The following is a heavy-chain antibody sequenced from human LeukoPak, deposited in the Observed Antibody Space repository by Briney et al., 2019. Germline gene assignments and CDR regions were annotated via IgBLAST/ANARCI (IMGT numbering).Heavy chain of an antibody. V-gene: IGHV3-7*01. Sequence: GGSLRLSCAASGFPFSTYWMSWVRQAPGKGLQWVANINQDGSEENSVESVKGRFTIYRDNAKNSLYLQMNSLRGEDTAVYYCARDLTGPYFYYGMDVWGQGTTVTVSS. CDR3: ARDLTGPYFYYGMDV. J-gene: IGHJ6*02. CDR2: INQDGSEE. CDR1: GFPFSTYW.